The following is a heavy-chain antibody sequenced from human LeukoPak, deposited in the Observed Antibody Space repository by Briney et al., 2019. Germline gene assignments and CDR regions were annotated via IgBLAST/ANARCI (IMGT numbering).Heavy chain of an antibody. D-gene: IGHD5-18*01. CDR3: ARRRGYSYGSFDP. CDR2: INHSGST. Sequence: SETLSLTCAVYGGSFSGYHWSWIRQPPGKGLEWIGEINHSGSTNYNPSLKSRVTISVDTSKNQFSLKLSSVTAADTAVYYCARRRGYSYGSFDPWGQGTLVTVSS. CDR1: GGSFSGYH. J-gene: IGHJ5*02. V-gene: IGHV4-34*01.